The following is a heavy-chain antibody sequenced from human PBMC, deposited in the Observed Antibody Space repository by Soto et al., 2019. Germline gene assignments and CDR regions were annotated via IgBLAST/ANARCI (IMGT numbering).Heavy chain of an antibody. CDR2: ISYDGNNE. J-gene: IGHJ4*02. CDR3: AKDTHYHDTTGYYVFDY. D-gene: IGHD3-22*01. V-gene: IGHV3-30*18. Sequence: QVQLVESGGGVVQPGRSLRLSCAASGFIFSAYGIHWVRQAPGKGLEWVAVISYDGNNEHYADSVKGRFTISRDNSKNTLFLQMSSLGAEDTAVYYCAKDTHYHDTTGYYVFDYWGQGTLVTVSS. CDR1: GFIFSAYG.